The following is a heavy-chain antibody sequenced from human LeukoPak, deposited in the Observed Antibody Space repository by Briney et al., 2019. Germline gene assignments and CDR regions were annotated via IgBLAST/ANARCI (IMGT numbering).Heavy chain of an antibody. CDR1: GGSFSGYY. V-gene: IGHV4-34*01. D-gene: IGHD2-21*01. CDR2: INHSGST. CDR3: ARHGPDRLFHRYIDV. Sequence: SETLSLTCAVYGGSFSGYYWSWIRQPPGKGLEWIGEINHSGSTNYNPSLKSRVTISVDTSKNQFSLKLSSVTAADTAVYYCARHGPDRLFHRYIDVWGKGTTVTISS. J-gene: IGHJ6*03.